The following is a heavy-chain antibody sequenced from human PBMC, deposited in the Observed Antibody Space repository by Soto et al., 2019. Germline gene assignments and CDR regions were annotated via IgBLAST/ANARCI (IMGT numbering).Heavy chain of an antibody. CDR1: GFTFSSYA. CDR2: TSYDGSNK. V-gene: IGHV3-30-3*01. CDR3: ARAPREYDFWSGYSPAHLDC. D-gene: IGHD3-3*01. Sequence: GGSLRLSCAASGFTFSSYAMHWVRQAPGKGLEWVAVTSYDGSNKFYADSVKGRFTISRDNSKNTLYVQMNSLRAEDTAVYYCARAPREYDFWSGYSPAHLDCWGQGTLVTVSS. J-gene: IGHJ4*02.